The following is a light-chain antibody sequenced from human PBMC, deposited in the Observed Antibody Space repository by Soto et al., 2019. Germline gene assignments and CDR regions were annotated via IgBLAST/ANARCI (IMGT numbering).Light chain of an antibody. V-gene: IGKV1-9*01. CDR2: AAS. CDR1: QGISSY. CDR3: QQYNTYST. J-gene: IGKJ5*01. Sequence: DIQLTQSPSFLSASVGDRVTITCRASQGISSYLAWYQQKPGKAPELLIYAASTLQSGVPARFSGSGSGTEFTLTISSLQPDDFATYYCQQYNTYSTFGQGTRLEIK.